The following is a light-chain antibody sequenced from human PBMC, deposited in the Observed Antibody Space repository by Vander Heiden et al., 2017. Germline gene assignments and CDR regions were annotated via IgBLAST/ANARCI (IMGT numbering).Light chain of an antibody. CDR2: GAS. V-gene: IGKV3-15*01. J-gene: IGKJ1*01. Sequence: EIVVTQSPATPSVPPGARAPLSCRASQSVSINLAWYQQNPGQAPSLLIYGASTRATGIPARFSGSGSETEFTLTSSSLQSEDFAVYYCQQYDNWWTFGQGTKVEVK. CDR3: QQYDNWWT. CDR1: QSVSIN.